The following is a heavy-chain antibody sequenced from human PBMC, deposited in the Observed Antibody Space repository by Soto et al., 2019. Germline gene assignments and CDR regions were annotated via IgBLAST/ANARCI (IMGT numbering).Heavy chain of an antibody. CDR3: GRDSRVGANSDACEV. D-gene: IGHD1-26*01. J-gene: IGHJ3*01. Sequence: LVQSGAEVKKPGASMKVSCKASGYSFDSFGISWVRQAPGQGLEWMGRDNAHNDNTQYAQKFQGRVTITRDTSPGTDDPEVRAQRSDDRAVYCCGRDSRVGANSDACEVWCQGTMVTVS. CDR2: DNAHNDNT. CDR1: GYSFDSFG. V-gene: IGHV1-18*01.